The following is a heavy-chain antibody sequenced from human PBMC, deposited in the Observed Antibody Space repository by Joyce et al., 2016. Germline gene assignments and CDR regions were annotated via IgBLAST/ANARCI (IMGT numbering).Heavy chain of an antibody. CDR1: GFIFSSFV. CDR3: AKRIGPSYYTY. D-gene: IGHD1-26*01. V-gene: IGHV3-23*01. Sequence: EVQLLESGGGLVEPGGSLRFSCAASGFIFSSFVMTWVRQAPGGGLEWVSTISGAGATTYYTDSVKGRFTVSRDNSANTLYLQMDTLRVEDTALYYCAKRIGPSYYTYRGQGTLVTVSS. J-gene: IGHJ4*02. CDR2: ISGAGATT.